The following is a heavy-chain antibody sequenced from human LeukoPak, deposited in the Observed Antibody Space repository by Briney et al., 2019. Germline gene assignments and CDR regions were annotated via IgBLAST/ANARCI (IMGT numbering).Heavy chain of an antibody. Sequence: SETLSLTCAVYGGSFSGYYWSWIRQPPGKGLEWIGEINHSGSTNYNPSLKSRVTISVDTSKNQFSLKLSSVTAADTAVYYWARERGTIFGVVIIRRKYFDYGCQGTLVTVSS. CDR1: GGSFSGYY. CDR2: INHSGST. V-gene: IGHV4-34*01. D-gene: IGHD3-3*01. J-gene: IGHJ4*02. CDR3: ARERGTIFGVVIIRRKYFDY.